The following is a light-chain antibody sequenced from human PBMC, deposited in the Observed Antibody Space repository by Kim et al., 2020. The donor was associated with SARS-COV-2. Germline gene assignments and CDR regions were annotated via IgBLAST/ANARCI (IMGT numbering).Light chain of an antibody. CDR1: QSVSSN. CDR3: QQYNNWPLT. CDR2: GAS. J-gene: IGKJ1*01. V-gene: IGKV3-15*01. Sequence: EIVMTQSPATLSVSPGERATLSCRASQSVSSNVAWYQQKPGQAPRLLIYGASTRATGIPARISGSGSGTEFTITISSLQSEDFAVYYWQQYNNWPLTFGRGTKVDIK.